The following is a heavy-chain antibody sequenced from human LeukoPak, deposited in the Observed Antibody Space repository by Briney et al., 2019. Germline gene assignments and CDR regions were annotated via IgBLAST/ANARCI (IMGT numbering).Heavy chain of an antibody. CDR3: ATGIAVAGTYDY. Sequence: PGRSLRLSCAASGFTFSSYGMHWVRQAPGKGLEWVAVISYDGSNKYYADSVKGRFTIPRDNSKNTLYLQMNSLRAEDTAVYYCATGIAVAGTYDYWGQGTLVTVSS. CDR2: ISYDGSNK. V-gene: IGHV3-30*03. D-gene: IGHD6-19*01. CDR1: GFTFSSYG. J-gene: IGHJ4*02.